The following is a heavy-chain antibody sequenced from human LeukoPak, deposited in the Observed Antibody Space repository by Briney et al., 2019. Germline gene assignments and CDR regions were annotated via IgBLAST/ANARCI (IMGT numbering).Heavy chain of an antibody. Sequence: GASVKVSCKTSGYTFSDYYIHWIRQAPGQGLEWVGWINPNSGDTDYAQKFQGRVTVTRDTSISTAYMELGRLRSDDTAVYYCARVWGSYRRTFDAFDIWGQGTMVTVSS. CDR1: GYTFSDYY. CDR2: INPNSGDT. CDR3: ARVWGSYRRTFDAFDI. V-gene: IGHV1-2*02. J-gene: IGHJ3*02. D-gene: IGHD3-16*02.